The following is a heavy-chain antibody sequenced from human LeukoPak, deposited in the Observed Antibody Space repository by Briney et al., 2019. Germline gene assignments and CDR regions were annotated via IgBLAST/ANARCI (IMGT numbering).Heavy chain of an antibody. V-gene: IGHV3-23*01. CDR3: AKDHGLRYFDWLSRPLLFDY. Sequence: GPSLRLSRPPAGFTFSSYCMGWDRQAPGEGLGWVSAIIVSGGSRYNGDPVKRRFTNSRDNSKHTLYMKMNSRRAEVTAVYKWAKDHGLRYFDWLSRPLLFDYWGQGTLVTLSS. D-gene: IGHD3-9*01. J-gene: IGHJ4*01. CDR1: GFTFSSYC. CDR2: IIVSGGSR.